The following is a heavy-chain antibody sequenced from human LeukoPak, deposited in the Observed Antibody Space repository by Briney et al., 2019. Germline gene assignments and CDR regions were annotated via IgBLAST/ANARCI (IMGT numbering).Heavy chain of an antibody. CDR2: IKQDGSET. CDR1: GLTFNNYC. J-gene: IGHJ4*02. D-gene: IGHD3-22*01. Sequence: PGGSLRLSCAASGLTFNNYCMSWVRQSPGKGLEWVANIKQDGSETYYVDSVKGRFTISRDNAKNSLYLQMNSLRTEDTAVYFCARGKSSGAPGGYWGQGTLVTVSS. V-gene: IGHV3-7*03. CDR3: ARGKSSGAPGGY.